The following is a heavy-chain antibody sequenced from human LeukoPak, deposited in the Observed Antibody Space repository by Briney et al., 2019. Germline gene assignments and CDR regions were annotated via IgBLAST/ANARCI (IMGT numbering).Heavy chain of an antibody. V-gene: IGHV3-74*01. CDR2: IASDGSST. J-gene: IGHJ1*01. D-gene: IGHD2-8*02. CDR1: GFTFSSYW. CDR3: AKGLVGTEYFQH. Sequence: GGSLRLSCAASGFTFSSYWMNWVRQAPGKGLVWVSRIASDGSSTTYADSVKGRFTISRDNSKNTLSLQMNSLRAEDTAVYHCAKGLVGTEYFQHWGQGTLVTVSS.